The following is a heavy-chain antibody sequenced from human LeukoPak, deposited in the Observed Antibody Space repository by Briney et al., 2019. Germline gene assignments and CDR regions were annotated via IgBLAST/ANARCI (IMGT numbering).Heavy chain of an antibody. CDR3: ALLGGWYVSSYFDY. J-gene: IGHJ4*02. Sequence: ASVKVSCKASGYTFTGYYMHWVRQAPGQGPEWMGRINPNSGGTNYAQKFQGRVTMTRDTSISTAYMELSRLRSDDTAVYYCALLGGWYVSSYFDYWGQGTLVTVSS. V-gene: IGHV1-2*06. D-gene: IGHD6-19*01. CDR2: INPNSGGT. CDR1: GYTFTGYY.